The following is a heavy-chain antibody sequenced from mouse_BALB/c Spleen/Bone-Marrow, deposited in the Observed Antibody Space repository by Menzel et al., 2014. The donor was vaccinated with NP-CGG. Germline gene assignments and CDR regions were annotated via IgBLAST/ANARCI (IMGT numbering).Heavy chain of an antibody. CDR2: IYPGDGST. V-gene: IGHV1S56*01. Sequence: VKLMESGPELVKPGALVKISCKASGYTFTSYDINWVKPRPGQGLEWIGWIYPGDGSTKYNEKFKGKATLTADKSSSTVYMQLSSLTSENSAVYFCARSGDSSGYGFAYWGQGTLVTVSA. CDR3: ARSGDSSGYGFAY. CDR1: GYTFTSYD. J-gene: IGHJ3*01. D-gene: IGHD3-2*01.